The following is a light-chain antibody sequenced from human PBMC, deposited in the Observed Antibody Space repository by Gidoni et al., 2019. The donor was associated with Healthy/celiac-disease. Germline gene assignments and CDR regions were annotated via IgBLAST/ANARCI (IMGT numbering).Light chain of an antibody. CDR2: CAS. J-gene: IGKJ1*01. V-gene: IGKV3-20*01. Sequence: VLPHSPVTLSLSPGERDTLSCRASQIVSISYLAWYQQKPGQAPRLLIYCASSSATGSPDRFSGSGSGTDFTLTISRLEPEDFAVYYCQQYGSSLGTFGQGTKVEIK. CDR1: QIVSISY. CDR3: QQYGSSLGT.